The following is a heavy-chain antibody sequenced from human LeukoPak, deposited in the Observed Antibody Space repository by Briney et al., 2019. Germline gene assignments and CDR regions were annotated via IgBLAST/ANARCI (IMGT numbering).Heavy chain of an antibody. CDR2: ISSSSSYI. CDR3: ARDRDWNSGFDY. CDR1: GFTFSSYS. V-gene: IGHV3-21*01. J-gene: IGHJ4*02. Sequence: GGSLRLSCAASGFTFSSYSMNWVRQAPGKGLEWVSSISSSSSYIYYADSVKGRFTISRDNAKNSLYLQMNSLRAEDTAVYYCARDRDWNSGFDYWGQGTLVTVSS. D-gene: IGHD1-7*01.